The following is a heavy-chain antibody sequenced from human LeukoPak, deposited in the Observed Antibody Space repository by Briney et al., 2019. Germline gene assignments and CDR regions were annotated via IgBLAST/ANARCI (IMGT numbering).Heavy chain of an antibody. D-gene: IGHD3-22*01. Sequence: GGSLRLSWAASGFTFSSYAMSWVRQAPGKGLEWVSAISGSGGSTYYAHPVKGRFTISRDNSKNTLYLKMNSLRAEDTAVYYCAIDYYYDSSLLRWGAFDIWGQGAMVTVSS. CDR1: GFTFSSYA. J-gene: IGHJ3*02. CDR2: ISGSGGST. V-gene: IGHV3-23*01. CDR3: AIDYYYDSSLLRWGAFDI.